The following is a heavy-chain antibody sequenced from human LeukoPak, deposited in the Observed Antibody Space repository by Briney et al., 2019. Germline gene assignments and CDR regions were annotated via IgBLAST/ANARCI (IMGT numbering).Heavy chain of an antibody. CDR2: ISSSSSYI. CDR3: AREDYYDSSHAFDI. V-gene: IGHV3-21*01. D-gene: IGHD3-22*01. Sequence: GGSLRLSCAASGFTFSSYSMNWVRQAPGKGLEWVSSISSSSSYIHYADSVKGRFTISRDNAKNSLYLQMNSLRAEDTAVYYCAREDYYDSSHAFDIWGQGTMVTVSS. J-gene: IGHJ3*02. CDR1: GFTFSSYS.